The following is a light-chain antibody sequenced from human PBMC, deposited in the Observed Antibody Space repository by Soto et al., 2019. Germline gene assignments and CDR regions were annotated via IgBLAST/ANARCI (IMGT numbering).Light chain of an antibody. Sequence: IVMTQSPATLSVSPGERATLSCRASQSVSSNLAWYQQKPGQAPRLLIYGASTRATGIPARFSGSGSGTEFTLTISRLQSEDFAVYYCQQYKNWTFGQGTKVDIK. CDR2: GAS. CDR1: QSVSSN. J-gene: IGKJ1*01. V-gene: IGKV3-15*01. CDR3: QQYKNWT.